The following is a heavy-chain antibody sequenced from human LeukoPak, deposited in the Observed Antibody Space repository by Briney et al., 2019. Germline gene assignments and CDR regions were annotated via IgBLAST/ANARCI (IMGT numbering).Heavy chain of an antibody. CDR1: GGAIRGYY. CDR3: ARVAAAGTGPDY. D-gene: IGHD6-13*01. Sequence: PSETLSLTCSVSGGAIRGYYWSWIRQPPGKGLEWIGFMYYSGSTTYNPSLKSRVTISVDTSKNQFSLKLSSVTAADTAMYYCARVAAAGTGPDYWGQGTLVTVSS. CDR2: MYYSGST. V-gene: IGHV4-59*01. J-gene: IGHJ4*02.